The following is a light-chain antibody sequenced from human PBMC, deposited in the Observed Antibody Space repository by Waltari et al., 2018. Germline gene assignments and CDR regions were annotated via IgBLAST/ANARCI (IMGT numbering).Light chain of an antibody. CDR2: GAS. V-gene: IGKV4-1*01. CDR3: QQYDGTPPT. CDR1: QSILYSSNNKNY. Sequence: DIVMTQFPHSLPLSLAERATLNCRSSQSILYSSNNKNYLAWYQQKPGQSPKLLIYGASTRESGVPDRFSGSGSGTDFTLTISSLQAEDVAVYYCQQYDGTPPTFGRGTKVEIK. J-gene: IGKJ1*01.